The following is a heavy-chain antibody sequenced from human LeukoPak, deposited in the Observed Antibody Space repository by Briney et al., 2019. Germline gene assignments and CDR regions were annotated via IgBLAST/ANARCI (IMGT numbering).Heavy chain of an antibody. Sequence: GGSLRPSCAASGFTFTTDAMTWVRQAPGKGRGWGSAIMGSGGSTYYADSVKGRFNISRDNSKNTLYLQMNSLRAEDTAVYYCAKGGPKRGIWAAAVYYFDYWGRGPLVTVSS. J-gene: IGHJ4*02. CDR3: AKGGPKRGIWAAAVYYFDY. V-gene: IGHV3-23*01. D-gene: IGHD6-13*01. CDR1: GFTFTTDA. CDR2: IMGSGGST.